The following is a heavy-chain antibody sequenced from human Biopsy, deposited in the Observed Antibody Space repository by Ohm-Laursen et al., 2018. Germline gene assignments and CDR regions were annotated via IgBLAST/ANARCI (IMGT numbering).Heavy chain of an antibody. CDR3: ARRVSGSGRVDP. V-gene: IGHV4-39*01. Sequence: GTLSLTCTVSGDSISSDIYYWVWIRQPPGKGLEWIGNIYNSESTSTYYNLSLKGRVSISVDTSHNQFSLKLPSVTAADTAVYFCARRVSGSGRVDPWGQGTLVTVSS. CDR2: IYNSESTST. J-gene: IGHJ5*02. D-gene: IGHD3-10*01. CDR1: GDSISSDIYY.